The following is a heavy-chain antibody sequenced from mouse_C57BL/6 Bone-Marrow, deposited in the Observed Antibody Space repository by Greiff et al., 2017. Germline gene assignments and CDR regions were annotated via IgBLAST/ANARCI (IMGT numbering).Heavy chain of an antibody. CDR3: ARDEPLAY. CDR1: GFTFSSYA. CDR2: ISDGGSYT. Sequence: EVQVVESGGGLVKPGGSLKLSCAASGFTFSSYAMSWVRQTPEKRLEWVATISDGGSYTYYPDNVKGRFTISRDNAKNNLYLQMSHLKSEDTAMYYCARDEPLAYWGQGTLVTVSA. J-gene: IGHJ3*01. V-gene: IGHV5-4*01.